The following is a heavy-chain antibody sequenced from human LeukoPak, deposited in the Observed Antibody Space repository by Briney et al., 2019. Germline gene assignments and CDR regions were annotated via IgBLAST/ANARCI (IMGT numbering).Heavy chain of an antibody. Sequence: PSETLSLTCAVYGGSFGGYYWSWIRQPPGKGLEWIGEINHSGSTNYNPSLKSRVTISVDTSKNQFSLKLSSVTAADTAVYYCARTYYDYVWGSYRSGHFDYWGQGTLVTVSS. J-gene: IGHJ4*02. D-gene: IGHD3-16*02. CDR3: ARTYYDYVWGSYRSGHFDY. V-gene: IGHV4-34*01. CDR2: INHSGST. CDR1: GGSFGGYY.